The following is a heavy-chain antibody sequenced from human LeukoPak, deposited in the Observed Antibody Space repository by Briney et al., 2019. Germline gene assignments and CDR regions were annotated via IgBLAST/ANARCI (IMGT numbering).Heavy chain of an antibody. CDR3: ARAERVVNVDY. D-gene: IGHD3-3*01. J-gene: IGHJ4*02. CDR1: GYSFTSYW. Sequence: GESLKISCKASGYSFTSYWIGWVRQMPGKGLEWMGIIYPGDSDTGYSPSFQGQVTISADKSISTAYLQWSSLKASDTAMYYCARAERVVNVDYWGQGTLVTVSS. CDR2: IYPGDSDT. V-gene: IGHV5-51*01.